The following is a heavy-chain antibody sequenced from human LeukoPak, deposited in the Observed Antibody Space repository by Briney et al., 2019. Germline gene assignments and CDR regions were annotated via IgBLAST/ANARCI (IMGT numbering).Heavy chain of an antibody. CDR2: IIPIFGTA. Sequence: GASVKVSCKASGGTFSSYAISWVRQAPGQGLEWMGGIIPIFGTANYAQKFQGRVTMTEDTSTDTAYMELSSLRSEDTAVYYCATDHTGDYVNAFDIWGQGTMVTVSS. J-gene: IGHJ3*02. CDR3: ATDHTGDYVNAFDI. D-gene: IGHD4-17*01. V-gene: IGHV1-69*06. CDR1: GGTFSSYA.